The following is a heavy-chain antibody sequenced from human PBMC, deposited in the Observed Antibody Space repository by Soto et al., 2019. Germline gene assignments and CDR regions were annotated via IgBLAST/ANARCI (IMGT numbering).Heavy chain of an antibody. CDR3: ARDVPATAAFLWDF. J-gene: IGHJ4*02. D-gene: IGHD3-3*02. V-gene: IGHV1-18*04. Sequence: QVQLVQSGAVVRKPGASVKVSCRGSGYTFGNFGISLLREAPGQGLEWMGWISAYNGNTHYAQRLQGRVTLTTDTSRSTGYMELRSLTPDDTAVYFCARDVPATAAFLWDFWGQGTLVTVSS. CDR2: ISAYNGNT. CDR1: GYTFGNFG.